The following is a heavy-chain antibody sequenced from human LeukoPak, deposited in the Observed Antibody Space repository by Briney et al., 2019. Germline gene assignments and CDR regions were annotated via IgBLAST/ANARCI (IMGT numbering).Heavy chain of an antibody. CDR2: IYYSGST. V-gene: IGHV4-59*08. CDR1: GGSISSYY. D-gene: IGHD3-22*01. J-gene: IGHJ4*02. CDR3: ASSGDYYEQCFDY. Sequence: PSETLSLTCTVSGGSISSYYWSWIRQPPGKGLEWIGYIYYSGSTNYNPSLKSRVTISVDTSKNQFSLKLSSVTAADTAVYYCASSGDYYEQCFDYWGQGTLVTVSS.